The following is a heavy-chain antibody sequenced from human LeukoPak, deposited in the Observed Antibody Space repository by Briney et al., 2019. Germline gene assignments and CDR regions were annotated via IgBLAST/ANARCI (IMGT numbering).Heavy chain of an antibody. CDR1: GYTFTNSW. J-gene: IGHJ4*02. Sequence: GESLKISCKGSGYTFTNSWIGWVRQMPGKGLEWTGIIYPGDSDTRYSPSFQGQVTISADKSISTAYLQWSSLKASDTAMYYCARSGHDYGDYLDYWGQGTLVTVSS. CDR2: IYPGDSDT. D-gene: IGHD4-17*01. V-gene: IGHV5-51*01. CDR3: ARSGHDYGDYLDY.